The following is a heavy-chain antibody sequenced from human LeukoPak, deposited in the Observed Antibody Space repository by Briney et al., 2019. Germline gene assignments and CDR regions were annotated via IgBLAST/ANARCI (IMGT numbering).Heavy chain of an antibody. V-gene: IGHV3-11*04. CDR3: ATAPPFTIFGVVVSTAPFDY. CDR1: GFTFSDYY. J-gene: IGHJ4*02. D-gene: IGHD3-3*01. Sequence: GGSLRLSCAASGFTFSDYYMSWIRQAPGKGLEWVPYISSSGSTIYYADSVKGRFTISRDNAKNSLYLQMNSLRAEDTAVYYCATAPPFTIFGVVVSTAPFDYWGQGTLVTVSS. CDR2: ISSSGSTI.